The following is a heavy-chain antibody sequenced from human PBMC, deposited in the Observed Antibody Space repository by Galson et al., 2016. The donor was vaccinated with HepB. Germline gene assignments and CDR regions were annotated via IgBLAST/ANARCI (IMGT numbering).Heavy chain of an antibody. CDR2: IGSSGNII. CDR1: GFSFSNYE. CDR3: ARDPERYDFWSGSRTFDY. V-gene: IGHV3-48*03. Sequence: SLRLSCAASGFSFSNYEMNWVRQAPRKGLEWVSYIGSSGNIIKYADSVQGRFTIPKDNAKNSLFLQMNSLRAEDTAVYDCARDPERYDFWSGSRTFDYWGQGTLVTVSS. D-gene: IGHD3-3*01. J-gene: IGHJ4*02.